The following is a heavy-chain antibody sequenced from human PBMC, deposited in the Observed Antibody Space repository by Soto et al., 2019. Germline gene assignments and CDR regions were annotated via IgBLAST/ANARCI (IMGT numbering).Heavy chain of an antibody. CDR3: AGGHNLLDAFDI. D-gene: IGHD1-20*01. Sequence: SETLSLTCAVYGGSFSGYYWSWIRQPPGKGLEWIGEINHSGSTNYNPSLKSRVTISVDTSKNQFSLKLSSVTAADTGVLFRAGGHNLLDAFDIWGQGTMVTVSS. V-gene: IGHV4-34*01. CDR1: GGSFSGYY. J-gene: IGHJ3*02. CDR2: INHSGST.